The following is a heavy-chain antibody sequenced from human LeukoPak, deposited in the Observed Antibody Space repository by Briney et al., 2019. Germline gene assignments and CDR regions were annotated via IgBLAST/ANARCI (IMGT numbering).Heavy chain of an antibody. Sequence: PSETLSPTCSVSGGSISSYYWSWIRQPAGKGLEWIGRIYTSGTTNYNPSLKSRVTMSVDTSKNQFSLKLNSVTAADTAVYYCARDQTYYDTSGFSLYAFDIWGQGTMVTVSS. CDR2: IYTSGTT. CDR1: GGSISSYY. CDR3: ARDQTYYDTSGFSLYAFDI. D-gene: IGHD3-22*01. J-gene: IGHJ3*02. V-gene: IGHV4-4*07.